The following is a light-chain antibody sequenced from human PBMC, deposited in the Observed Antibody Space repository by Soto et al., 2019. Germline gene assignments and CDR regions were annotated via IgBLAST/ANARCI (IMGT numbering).Light chain of an antibody. CDR3: QQCDNLPYT. V-gene: IGKV1-33*01. Sequence: DIQMTQSPSSLSASVGDRVTITCQASQDISNNLNWYQQKPGKAPKLLIYDASNLETGVPSRFSGSGSGTGFTFTISSLQPEDIATYYCQQCDNLPYTFGQGTKLEIK. CDR2: DAS. J-gene: IGKJ2*01. CDR1: QDISNN.